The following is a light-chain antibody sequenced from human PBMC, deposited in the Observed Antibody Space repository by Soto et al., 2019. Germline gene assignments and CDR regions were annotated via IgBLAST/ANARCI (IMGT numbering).Light chain of an antibody. Sequence: DVVMTQSPLSLPVPLGQPASISCRSSQGLVLSDGNTYLSWFHQRPGQSPRRLIYTIADRASGVPDRFRGSGSGTDFTLQISGLAAEDVGVYYCMQSAHGPWTFGPGTKVEV. J-gene: IGKJ1*01. V-gene: IGKV2-30*01. CDR1: QGLVLSDGNTY. CDR3: MQSAHGPWT. CDR2: TIA.